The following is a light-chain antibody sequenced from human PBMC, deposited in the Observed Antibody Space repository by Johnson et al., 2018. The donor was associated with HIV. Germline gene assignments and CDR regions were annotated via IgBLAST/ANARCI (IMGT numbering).Light chain of an antibody. CDR1: TSNIGNNY. J-gene: IGLJ1*01. V-gene: IGLV1-51*02. CDR2: EKN. CDR3: GTWDSSLSAHFV. Sequence: QPVLTQPPSVSAAPGQKVTISCSGSTSNIGNNYVSWYQQLPGTAPKLLIYEKNKRPSGIPDRFSASKSGTSATLVITGLQTWDEADYYCGTWDSSLSAHFVFGTGTRVTVL.